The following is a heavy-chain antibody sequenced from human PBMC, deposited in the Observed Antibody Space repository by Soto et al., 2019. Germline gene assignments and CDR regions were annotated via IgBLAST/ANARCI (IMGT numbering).Heavy chain of an antibody. J-gene: IGHJ4*02. CDR2: ISWNSGSI. CDR3: AKDKRWDDGVCPYFDY. D-gene: IGHD2-8*01. CDR1: GFTFDDYA. Sequence: GGSLRLSCAASGFTFDDYAMHWVRQAPGKGLEWVSGISWNSGSIGYADSVKGRFTISRDNAKNSLYLQMNSLRAEDTALYYCAKDKRWDDGVCPYFDYWGQGTLVTVSS. V-gene: IGHV3-9*01.